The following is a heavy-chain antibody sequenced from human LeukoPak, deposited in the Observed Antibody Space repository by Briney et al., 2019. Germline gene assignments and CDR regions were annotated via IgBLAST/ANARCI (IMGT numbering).Heavy chain of an antibody. CDR1: GFTFSSYW. CDR3: ARDFLVYYGSGSYDY. D-gene: IGHD3-10*01. V-gene: IGHV3-74*01. CDR2: INSDGSST. J-gene: IGHJ4*02. Sequence: GGSLRLSCAASGFTFSSYWMHWVRQAPGKGLVWVSRINSDGSSTSYADSVKGRFTISRDNAKNTLYLQMNSLRAEDTAVYYCARDFLVYYGSGSYDYWGQGTLVTVSS.